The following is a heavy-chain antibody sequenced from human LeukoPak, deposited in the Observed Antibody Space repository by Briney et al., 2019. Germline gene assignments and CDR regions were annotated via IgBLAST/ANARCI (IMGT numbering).Heavy chain of an antibody. V-gene: IGHV5-51*01. J-gene: IGHJ4*02. CDR1: GYSFTSYW. D-gene: IGHD1/OR15-1a*01. Sequence: GESLKISCQGFGYSFTSYWIGWVRQLPGKGLEWKGVIYPVDSDTRYSPSFQGQVTNSADKSISTAYLQWSSLKASDTAMYYCARRGWTNEGGYWGQGTLVTVSS. CDR2: IYPVDSDT. CDR3: ARRGWTNEGGY.